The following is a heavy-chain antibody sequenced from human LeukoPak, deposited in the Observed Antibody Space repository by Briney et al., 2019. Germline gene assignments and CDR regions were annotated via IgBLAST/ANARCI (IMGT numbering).Heavy chain of an antibody. CDR3: AKDPYYYGSGSYYKNDY. J-gene: IGHJ4*02. Sequence: GGSLRLSCAASGFTFDDYAMHWVRQAPGKGLEWVSGISWNSGSIGYADSVKGRFTISRDNAKNSLYLQMNSLRAEDTALYYCAKDPYYYGSGSYYKNDYWGQGTLVTVSS. CDR2: ISWNSGSI. D-gene: IGHD3-10*01. CDR1: GFTFDDYA. V-gene: IGHV3-9*01.